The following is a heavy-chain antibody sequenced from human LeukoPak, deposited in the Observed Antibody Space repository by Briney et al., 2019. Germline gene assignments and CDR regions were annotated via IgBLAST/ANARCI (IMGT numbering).Heavy chain of an antibody. CDR1: GGSISSGGYY. CDR2: IYYSGST. CDR3: ARGIAAARYFDY. Sequence: PSETLSLTCTVSGGSISSGGYYWSCIRQHPGKGLEWIGYIYYSGSTYYNPSLKSRVTISVDTSKNQFSLKLSSVTAADTAVYYCARGIAAARYFDYWGQGTLVTVSS. V-gene: IGHV4-31*03. J-gene: IGHJ4*02. D-gene: IGHD6-13*01.